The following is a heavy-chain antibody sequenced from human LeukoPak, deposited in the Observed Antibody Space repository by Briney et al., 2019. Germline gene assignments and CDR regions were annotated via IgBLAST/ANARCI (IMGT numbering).Heavy chain of an antibody. Sequence: SAKVSCKASGSTFSRYGISWVRQAPGQGLEWMGGIIPMFGTANYAQKFQGRVTIIADESTSTAYMELSSLRSEDTAVYYCASDRYGVRDYGSGSYMERIYYYGMDVWGQGTTVTVSS. CDR3: ASDRYGVRDYGSGSYMERIYYYGMDV. V-gene: IGHV1-69*01. CDR2: IIPMFGTA. D-gene: IGHD3-10*01. J-gene: IGHJ6*02. CDR1: GSTFSRYG.